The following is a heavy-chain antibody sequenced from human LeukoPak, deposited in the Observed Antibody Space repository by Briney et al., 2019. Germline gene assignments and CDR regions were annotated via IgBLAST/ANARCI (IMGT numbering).Heavy chain of an antibody. CDR1: GGSISSGSYY. CDR3: ARGSYGSFDY. Sequence: SQTLSLTCTVSGGSISSGSYYWSWIRQPAGKGLEWIGRIYTSGSTNYNPSLKSRVTISVDTSKNQFSLKLSSVTAAHTAVYYCARGSYGSFDYWGQGTLVTVSS. V-gene: IGHV4-61*02. CDR2: IYTSGST. D-gene: IGHD5-18*01. J-gene: IGHJ4*02.